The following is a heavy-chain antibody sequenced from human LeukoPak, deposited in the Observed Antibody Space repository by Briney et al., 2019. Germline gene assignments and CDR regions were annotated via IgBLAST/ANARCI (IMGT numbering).Heavy chain of an antibody. CDR1: GDSISSGDYY. D-gene: IGHD2-2*01. CDR2: IYYSGST. V-gene: IGHV4-30-4*01. Sequence: SQTLSLTCTVSGDSISSGDYYWSWIRQPPGEGLEWIGYIYYSGSTYYNPSLKSRVTISVDTSKIHFSLRLTSVTAADTAVYHCARRDGYCSSSSCYFARFDPWGQGTLVTVSS. J-gene: IGHJ5*02. CDR3: ARRDGYCSSSSCYFARFDP.